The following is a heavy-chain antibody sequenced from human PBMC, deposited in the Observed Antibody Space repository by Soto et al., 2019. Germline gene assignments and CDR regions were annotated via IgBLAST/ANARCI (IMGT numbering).Heavy chain of an antibody. CDR3: ARVYSSGWYLFDY. Sequence: GGSLRLSCAASGFTFSDYYMSWIRQAPGKGLEWVSYISSSSSYTNYADSVKGRFTISRDNAKNSLYLQMNSLRAGDTAVYYCARVYSSGWYLFDYWGQGTLVTVSS. CDR2: ISSSSSYT. D-gene: IGHD6-19*01. V-gene: IGHV3-11*06. CDR1: GFTFSDYY. J-gene: IGHJ4*02.